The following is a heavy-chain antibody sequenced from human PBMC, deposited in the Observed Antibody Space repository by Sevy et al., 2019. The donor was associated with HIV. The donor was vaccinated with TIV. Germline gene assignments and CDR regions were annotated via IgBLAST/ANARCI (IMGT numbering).Heavy chain of an antibody. J-gene: IGHJ4*02. CDR3: ARQSTTTIIDY. D-gene: IGHD4-4*01. CDR1: GYSFTSYW. CDR2: IHPGDSDT. Sequence: GESLKISCKGSGYSFTSYWIGWVRQMPGKGLEWMGIIHPGDSDTRYSPSFQGQVTISADKSISTAYLQWGGLKASDTAMYYCARQSTTTIIDYWGQGTLVTVSS. V-gene: IGHV5-51*01.